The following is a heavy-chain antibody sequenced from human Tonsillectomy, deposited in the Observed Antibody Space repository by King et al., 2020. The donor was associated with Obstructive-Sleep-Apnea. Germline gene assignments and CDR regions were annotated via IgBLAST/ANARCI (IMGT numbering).Heavy chain of an antibody. CDR2: IYTSGST. V-gene: IGHV4-4*07. CDR3: ARDVVVPAAMMGDWFNP. D-gene: IGHD2-2*01. CDR1: GGSISSYY. J-gene: IGHJ5*02. Sequence: VQLQESGPGLVKPSETLSLTCTVSGGSISSYYWSWIRQPAGKGLEWIGRIYTSGSTNYNPSLKSRVTMSVDTSKNQFSLKLGSVTAADTAVYYCARDVVVPAAMMGDWFNPWGQGTLVTVSS.